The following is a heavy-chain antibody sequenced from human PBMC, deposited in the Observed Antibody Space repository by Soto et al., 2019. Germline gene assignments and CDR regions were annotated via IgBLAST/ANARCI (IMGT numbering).Heavy chain of an antibody. V-gene: IGHV4-30-4*08. J-gene: IGHJ4*02. CDR3: ARASNPLYDSSGYYPDYFDY. D-gene: IGHD3-22*01. CDR1: GGSVSSGSYY. Sequence: PSETLSLTCTVSGGSVSSGSYYWSWIRQPPGKGLEWIGYIYYSGSTYYNPSLKSRVTISVDTSKNQFSLKLSSVTAADTAVYYCARASNPLYDSSGYYPDYFDYWGQGTLVTVSS. CDR2: IYYSGST.